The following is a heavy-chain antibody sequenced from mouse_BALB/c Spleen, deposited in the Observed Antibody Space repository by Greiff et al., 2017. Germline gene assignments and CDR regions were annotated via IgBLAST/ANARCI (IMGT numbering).Heavy chain of an antibody. J-gene: IGHJ4*01. CDR3: ARSRNYAMDY. Sequence: DVKLVESGAELVKPGASVKLSCTASGFNIKDTYMHWVKQRPEQGLEWIGRIDPANGNTKYDPKFQGKATITADTSSNTAYLQLSSLTSEDTAVYYCARSRNYAMDYWGQGTSVTVSS. CDR2: IDPANGNT. V-gene: IGHV14-3*02. CDR1: GFNIKDTY.